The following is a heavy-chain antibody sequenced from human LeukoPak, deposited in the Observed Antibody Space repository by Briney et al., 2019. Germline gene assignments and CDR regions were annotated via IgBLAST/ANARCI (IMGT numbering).Heavy chain of an antibody. CDR2: ISGSSSAI. CDR1: GFTFSTYG. CDR3: ATYSGYDRIFDY. J-gene: IGHJ4*02. Sequence: GGSLRLSCAASGFTFSTYGMSWVRQAPGKGLEWLSYISGSSSAINYADSVKGRFTIPRDNAKNSLFLQMNSLRAEDTAVYHCATYSGYDRIFDYWGQGTLVTVSS. D-gene: IGHD5-12*01. V-gene: IGHV3-48*01.